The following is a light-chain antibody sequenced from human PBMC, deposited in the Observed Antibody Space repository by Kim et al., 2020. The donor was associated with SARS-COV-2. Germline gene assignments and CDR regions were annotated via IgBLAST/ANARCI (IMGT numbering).Light chain of an antibody. CDR1: SSNIRAGCD. J-gene: IGLJ3*02. Sequence: RVTISCTWCSSNIRAGCDVNWNHRLPGTTPKRHIFGNSNRPTGGPDRFTGSKAGTSATLAITGIQAEDEADYYCQSYDSSLSGYWVFGGGTQLTVL. V-gene: IGLV1-40*01. CDR3: QSYDSSLSGYWV. CDR2: GNS.